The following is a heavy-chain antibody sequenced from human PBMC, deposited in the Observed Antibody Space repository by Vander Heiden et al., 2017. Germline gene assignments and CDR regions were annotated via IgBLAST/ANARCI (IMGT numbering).Heavy chain of an antibody. Sequence: EVQLVYFGGGLVEPGGSLSISCAASGCTFRSDIMNWVRQAPGKGLEGVSYISPTSTYIYYTDSVKGRFTISRDNAKNSLYLQMYSLRAEDTAVYYCARASYSSSPDYWGQGTLVTVSS. V-gene: IGHV3-21*01. D-gene: IGHD6-6*01. CDR3: ARASYSSSPDY. CDR2: ISPTSTYI. J-gene: IGHJ4*02. CDR1: GCTFRSDI.